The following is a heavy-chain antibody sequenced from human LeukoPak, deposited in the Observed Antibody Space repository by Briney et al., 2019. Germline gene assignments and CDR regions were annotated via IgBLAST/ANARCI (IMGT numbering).Heavy chain of an antibody. CDR1: GGSFSGYY. J-gene: IGHJ4*02. CDR2: INHSGST. V-gene: IGHV4-34*01. Sequence: SETLSLTCAVYGGSFSGYYWSWIRQPPGKGLEWIGEINHSGSTNYNPSLKSRVTISVDTSKNQFSLKLSSVTAADTAVYYCARDWEFEYYYDRGGYYFDYWGQGTLVTVSS. D-gene: IGHD3-22*01. CDR3: ARDWEFEYYYDRGGYYFDY.